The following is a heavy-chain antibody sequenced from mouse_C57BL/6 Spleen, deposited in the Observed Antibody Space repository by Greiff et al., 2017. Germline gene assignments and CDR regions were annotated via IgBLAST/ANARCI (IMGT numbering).Heavy chain of an antibody. V-gene: IGHV5-6*01. CDR1: GFTFSSYG. J-gene: IGHJ1*03. Sequence: VQLQQSGGDLVKPGGSLKLSCAASGFTFSSYGMSWVRQTPDKRLEWVATISSGGSYTYYPDSVKGRFTISRDNAKNTLYLQMSSLKSEDTAMYYCARHSLYDYDWYFDVWGTGTTVTVSS. CDR3: ARHSLYDYDWYFDV. CDR2: ISSGGSYT. D-gene: IGHD2-4*01.